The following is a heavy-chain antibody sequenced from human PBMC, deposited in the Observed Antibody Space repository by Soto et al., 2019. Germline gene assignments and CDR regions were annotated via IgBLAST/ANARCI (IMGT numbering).Heavy chain of an antibody. V-gene: IGHV3-23*01. CDR2: ISGSGDST. D-gene: IGHD1-26*01. Sequence: EVQLLESGGGLVQPGGSLRLSCAASGFTFSSYVMRWVRQAPVKGLEWVSAISGSGDSTYYADSVKGRFTISRDNSKNTLYLLMNSLRAEDTALYSCARLGSGSYYDSWGQGTLVAVSS. CDR3: ARLGSGSYYDS. CDR1: GFTFSSYV. J-gene: IGHJ4*02.